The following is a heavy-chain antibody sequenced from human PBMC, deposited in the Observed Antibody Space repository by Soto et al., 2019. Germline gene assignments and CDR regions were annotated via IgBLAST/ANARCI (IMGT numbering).Heavy chain of an antibody. CDR3: AKGAAVVLLPFDMNYYDGMDV. CDR1: GFTFSTYG. J-gene: IGHJ6*02. D-gene: IGHD3-22*01. V-gene: IGHV3-30*18. Sequence: QVQLVESGGGVVQPGRSLRLSCAASGFTFSTYGMHWVRQAPGEGLEWVALISYDGSNKYYADSVKGRFTISRDYSKNTLFLQMNSLRAEDTAVYYCAKGAAVVLLPFDMNYYDGMDVWGQGTTVTVSS. CDR2: ISYDGSNK.